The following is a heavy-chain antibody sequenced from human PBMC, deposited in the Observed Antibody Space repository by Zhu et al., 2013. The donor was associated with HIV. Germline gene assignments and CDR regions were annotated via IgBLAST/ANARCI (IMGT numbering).Heavy chain of an antibody. D-gene: IGHD6-6*01. Sequence: QVQLVQSGAEVKKPGASVKVSCKASGYSFTSYGISWVRQAPGQGLEWMGWISPKNGDTNYAQNFQGKVTMTTDTSTNTAYMELMRLTSDDTAVYYCATSDEYSTSEGWGWFDPWGQGTLVIISS. CDR2: ISPKNGDT. CDR1: GYSFTSYG. V-gene: IGHV1-18*01. J-gene: IGHJ5*02. CDR3: ATSDEYSTSEGWGWFDP.